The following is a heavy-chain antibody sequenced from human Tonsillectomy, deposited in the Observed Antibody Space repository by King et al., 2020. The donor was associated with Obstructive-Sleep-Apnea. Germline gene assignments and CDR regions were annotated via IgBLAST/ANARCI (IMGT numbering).Heavy chain of an antibody. Sequence: DVQLVESGGGLVQPGGSLRLSCAASGFTFSSFWMHWVRQAPGKGLVWVSRINTDGSYTSYADSVKGRFTISRDNAKNTLFLQMNSLRAEDTAVYYCARSGDYGKFYYYGVDVWGPGTTVTVSS. CDR3: ARSGDYGKFYYYGVDV. CDR2: INTDGSYT. V-gene: IGHV3-74*01. J-gene: IGHJ6*02. CDR1: GFTFSSFW. D-gene: IGHD4-17*01.